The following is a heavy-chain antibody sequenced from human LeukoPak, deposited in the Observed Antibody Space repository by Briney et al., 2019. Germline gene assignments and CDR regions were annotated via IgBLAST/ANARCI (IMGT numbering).Heavy chain of an antibody. D-gene: IGHD7-27*01. CDR3: ARGGLGIGRYFDY. CDR1: GGSISGYY. Sequence: SETLSLTCTVSGGSISGYYWSWIRQPSGKGLEWIAFISYSGSTNYNPSLKSRFTISVDTSKNQFSLRLSSVTATDTAFYYCARGGLGIGRYFDYWGQGTLVTVSS. CDR2: ISYSGST. J-gene: IGHJ4*02. V-gene: IGHV4-59*01.